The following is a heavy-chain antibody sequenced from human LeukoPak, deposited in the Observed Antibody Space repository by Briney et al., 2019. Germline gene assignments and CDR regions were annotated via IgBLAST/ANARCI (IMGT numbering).Heavy chain of an antibody. V-gene: IGHV3-7*01. CDR2: IRQDGSEK. Sequence: GGSLRLSCEASGFTFNNYWMSWVRQAPGKGLEWVASIRQDGSEKYYVYSVKGRFTISRDNTKNSLYLQMNSLRAEDTAVYYCARDYFGSPSALDYWGQGTLVTVSS. D-gene: IGHD1-26*01. CDR3: ARDYFGSPSALDY. CDR1: GFTFNNYW. J-gene: IGHJ4*02.